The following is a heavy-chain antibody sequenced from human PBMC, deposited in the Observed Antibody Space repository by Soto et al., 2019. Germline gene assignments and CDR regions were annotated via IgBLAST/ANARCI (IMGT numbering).Heavy chain of an antibody. J-gene: IGHJ4*02. D-gene: IGHD3-22*01. V-gene: IGHV4-4*02. CDR1: GGSISSSNW. Sequence: SETLSLTCAVSGGSISSSNWWSWVRQPPGKGLEWIGEIYHSGSTNYNPSLKSRVTISVDKSKNQFSLKLSSVTAADTAVYYCARAYYYDSSGYYGTNPNFDYGGQGTLVTVSS. CDR3: ARAYYYDSSGYYGTNPNFDY. CDR2: IYHSGST.